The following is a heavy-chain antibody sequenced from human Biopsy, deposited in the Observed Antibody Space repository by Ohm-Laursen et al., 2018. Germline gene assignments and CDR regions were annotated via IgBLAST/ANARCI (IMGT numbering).Heavy chain of an antibody. CDR2: ISYTGFT. J-gene: IGHJ6*02. CDR1: GGSFTGHS. D-gene: IGHD4-11*01. Sequence: TLSLTCTVSGGSFTGHSWSWIRQPPGKGLEWIGHISYTGFTSYHASLKSRVTISVDTSRNHFSLRLSSLPAADTAVYYCARDSGILNYGNFKYYHYYGMDVWGQGTKVTVSS. V-gene: IGHV4-59*11. CDR3: ARDSGILNYGNFKYYHYYGMDV.